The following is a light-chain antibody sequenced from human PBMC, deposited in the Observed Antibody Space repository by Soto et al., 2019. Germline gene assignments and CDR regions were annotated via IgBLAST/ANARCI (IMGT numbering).Light chain of an antibody. CDR2: GAS. Sequence: EIVMTQSPATLSVSPGERATLSCRASQSVSSNLAWYQQKPGQAPRLLIYGASTRATGIPARFSGSGSGTEFTLTISSLPSEDFAVYYCQQYNEWPPWTLGQGTKVEIK. J-gene: IGKJ1*01. CDR1: QSVSSN. V-gene: IGKV3-15*01. CDR3: QQYNEWPPWT.